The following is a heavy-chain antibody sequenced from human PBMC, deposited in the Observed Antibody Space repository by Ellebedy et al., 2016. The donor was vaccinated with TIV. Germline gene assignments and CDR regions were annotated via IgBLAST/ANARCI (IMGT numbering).Heavy chain of an antibody. Sequence: MPSQTLSLTCTLSGGSVSSYYWSWPRQPRGKGLEWIGYIYYSGSTNYNPSLKSRVNISVDTSKNQFSLKLSSVTAADTAVYYCARMRAVGGYSYGWEKGRQSTQVDYWGQGTLVTVSS. CDR2: IYYSGST. CDR3: ARMRAVGGYSYGWEKGRQSTQVDY. D-gene: IGHD5-18*01. V-gene: IGHV4-59*02. CDR1: GGSVSSYY. J-gene: IGHJ4*02.